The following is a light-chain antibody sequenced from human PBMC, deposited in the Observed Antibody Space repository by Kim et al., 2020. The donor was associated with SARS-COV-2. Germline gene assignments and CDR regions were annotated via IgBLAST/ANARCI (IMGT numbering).Light chain of an antibody. CDR3: QQYSNWPPIT. CDR1: QSVSSN. CDR2: GAS. Sequence: APGERATLSCRASQSVSSNLAWYQQQPGQAPRLLICGASTRATGIPARFSGSGSGTEFTLTISSLQSEDFAVYYCQQYSNWPPITFGQGTRLEIK. V-gene: IGKV3-15*01. J-gene: IGKJ5*01.